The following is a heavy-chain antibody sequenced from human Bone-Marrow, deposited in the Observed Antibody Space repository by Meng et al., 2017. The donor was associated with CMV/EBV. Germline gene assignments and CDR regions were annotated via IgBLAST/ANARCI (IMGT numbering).Heavy chain of an antibody. CDR2: ISYDGSNK. D-gene: IGHD1-26*01. V-gene: IGHV3-30-3*01. CDR3: ARDPSVLDQWVDY. CDR1: GFTFSSYW. Sequence: GGSLRLSCAASGFTFSSYWMSWVRQAPGKGLEWVAVISYDGSNKYYADSVKGRFTISRDNSKNTLYLQMNSLRAEDTAVYYCARDPSVLDQWVDYWGQGTLVTVSS. J-gene: IGHJ4*02.